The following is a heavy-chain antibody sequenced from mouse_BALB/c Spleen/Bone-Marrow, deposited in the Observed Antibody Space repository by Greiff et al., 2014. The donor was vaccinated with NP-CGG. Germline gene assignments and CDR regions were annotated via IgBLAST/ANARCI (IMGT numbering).Heavy chain of an antibody. V-gene: IGHV1-5*01. CDR1: GYTFSNYW. D-gene: IGHD3-1*01. CDR3: TTLARNNFDY. Sequence: VQLKQSGTVLARPGAAVKMSCKASGYTFSNYWMHWIKQRPGQGLEWIGTIHPGNSDTTYNQKFKGKAELTAVTSTSTAYMELSSLTNEDSAVYYCTTLARNNFDYWGQGTTLTVSS. CDR2: IHPGNSDT. J-gene: IGHJ2*01.